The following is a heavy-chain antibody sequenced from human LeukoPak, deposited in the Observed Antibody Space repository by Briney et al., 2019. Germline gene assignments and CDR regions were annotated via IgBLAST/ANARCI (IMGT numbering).Heavy chain of an antibody. J-gene: IGHJ4*02. CDR2: INPTVDDT. Sequence: ASVKVSCKASGYTFTAYQIHWVRQAPGQGLEWVGGINPTVDDTHYAQKFRSRVTVTRDASISTAYLELSRLTSDDTAVYYCARVRYYAFDYWGQGTLVTVSS. D-gene: IGHD3-10*01. CDR3: ARVRYYAFDY. V-gene: IGHV1-2*02. CDR1: GYTFTAYQ.